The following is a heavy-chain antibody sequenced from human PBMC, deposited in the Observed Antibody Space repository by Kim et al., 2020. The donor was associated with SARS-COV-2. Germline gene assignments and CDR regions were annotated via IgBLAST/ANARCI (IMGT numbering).Heavy chain of an antibody. CDR3: ARGSSGDYGGFVAENWFDP. CDR2: ISSNGGST. J-gene: IGHJ5*02. CDR1: GFTFSSYA. D-gene: IGHD4-17*01. Sequence: GGSLRLSCAASGFTFSSYAMHWVRQAPGKGLEYVSAISSNGGSTYYANSVKGRFTISRDNSKNTLYLQMGSLRAEDMAVYYCARGSSGDYGGFVAENWFDPWGQGTLVTVSS. V-gene: IGHV3-64*01.